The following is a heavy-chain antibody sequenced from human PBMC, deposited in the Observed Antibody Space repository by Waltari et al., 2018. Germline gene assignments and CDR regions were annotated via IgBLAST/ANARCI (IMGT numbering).Heavy chain of an antibody. J-gene: IGHJ4*02. V-gene: IGHV4-59*11. CDR1: GGSISSHY. CDR2: IYYSGST. D-gene: IGHD4-17*01. CDR3: ARDLHGDYVDY. Sequence: QVQLQESGPGLVKPSETLSLTCTVSGGSISSHYWSWIRQPPGKGLKWIGYIYYSGSTHDIPSLKSRVTISGDTSKNQFSLKLSSVTAADTAVYYCARDLHGDYVDYWGQGTLVTVSS.